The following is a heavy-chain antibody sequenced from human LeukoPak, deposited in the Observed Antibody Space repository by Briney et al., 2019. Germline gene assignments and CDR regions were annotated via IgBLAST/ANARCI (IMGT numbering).Heavy chain of an antibody. CDR3: ARGGVSTSCYYY. D-gene: IGHD2-2*01. J-gene: IGHJ4*02. CDR1: GYTFTGYY. V-gene: IGHV1-2*02. Sequence: ASVKVSCKASGYTFTGYYMHWVRQAPGQGLEWMGWINPNSGGTNYAQKFQGRVTMNRDTSISTAYMELSRLRSADTAVYYCARGGVSTSCYYYWGQGTLVTVSS. CDR2: INPNSGGT.